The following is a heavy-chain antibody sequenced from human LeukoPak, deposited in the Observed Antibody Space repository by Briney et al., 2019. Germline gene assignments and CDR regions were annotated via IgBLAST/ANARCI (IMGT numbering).Heavy chain of an antibody. J-gene: IGHJ4*02. Sequence: SETLSLTCTVSGGSISGYFWSWIRQPAGKGLEWIGRIYSSGSNNYNPSLKSRVTMSLDTSKNHLSPNLSSVTAADTAVYYCAREPTSGREPTSGRPLDYWGQGTLVTVSS. CDR2: IYSSGSN. D-gene: IGHD5-12*01. CDR1: GGSISGYF. CDR3: AREPTSGREPTSGRPLDY. V-gene: IGHV4-4*07.